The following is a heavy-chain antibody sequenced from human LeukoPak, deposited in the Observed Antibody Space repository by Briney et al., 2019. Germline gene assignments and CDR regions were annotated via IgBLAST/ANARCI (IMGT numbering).Heavy chain of an antibody. CDR2: INHTGST. J-gene: IGHJ4*02. CDR1: GGSFSGYY. D-gene: IGHD6-19*01. Sequence: PSETPSLTCAVYGGSFSGYYWSWIRQPPGKGLEWVGEINHTGSTNYNPSLKSRVTISVDTSKNQFSLKLSSVTAADTAVYYCARVLLAVAGTDYFDYWGQGTLVTVSS. CDR3: ARVLLAVAGTDYFDY. V-gene: IGHV4-34*01.